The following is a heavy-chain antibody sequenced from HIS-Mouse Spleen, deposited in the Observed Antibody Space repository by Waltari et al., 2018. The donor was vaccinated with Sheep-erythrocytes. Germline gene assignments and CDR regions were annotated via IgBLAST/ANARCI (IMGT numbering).Heavy chain of an antibody. V-gene: IGHV3-74*01. CDR3: ARETEWELSFDY. CDR2: INSDGSSK. J-gene: IGHJ4*02. Sequence: EVQLVESGGGLVQPGGSLRLSCAASRFTFSSYWMHWVRQAPGKGLVWVSRINSDGSSKSYADSVKGRFTISRDNAKNTLYLQMNSLRAEDTAVYYCARETEWELSFDYWGQGTLVTVSS. CDR1: RFTFSSYW. D-gene: IGHD1-26*01.